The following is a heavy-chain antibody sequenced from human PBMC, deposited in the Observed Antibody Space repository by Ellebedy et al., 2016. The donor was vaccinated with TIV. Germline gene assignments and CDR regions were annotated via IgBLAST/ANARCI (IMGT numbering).Heavy chain of an antibody. J-gene: IGHJ2*01. Sequence: SETLSLTCAVSHDSTGDFFWNWIRQPPGRGLEWIGFAHHGGDTSYNPSLRSRVTASVDTSKNQFSLKLSSVTAADTAVYYCARVAGEAVAGTFLDWYFDLWGRGTLVTVSS. CDR1: HDSTGDFF. V-gene: IGHV4-59*01. CDR3: ARVAGEAVAGTFLDWYFDL. CDR2: AHHGGDT. D-gene: IGHD6-19*01.